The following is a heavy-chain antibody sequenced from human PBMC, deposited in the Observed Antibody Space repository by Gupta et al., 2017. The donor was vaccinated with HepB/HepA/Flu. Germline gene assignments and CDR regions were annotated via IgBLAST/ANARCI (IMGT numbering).Heavy chain of an antibody. CDR2: INHSGST. V-gene: IGHV4-34*01. J-gene: IGHJ6*03. CDR1: GGSFSGYY. CDR3: ARGRGYSSSWYSGQAYYYYYMDV. Sequence: QVQLQQWGAGLLKPSETLSLTCAVYGGSFSGYYWSWIRQPPGKGLEWIGEINHSGSTNYNPSLKSRVTISVDTSKNQFSLKLSSVTAADTAVYYCARGRGYSSSWYSGQAYYYYYMDVWGKGTTVTVSS. D-gene: IGHD6-13*01.